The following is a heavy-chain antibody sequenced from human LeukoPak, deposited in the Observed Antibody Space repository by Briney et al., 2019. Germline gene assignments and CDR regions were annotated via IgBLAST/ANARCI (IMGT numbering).Heavy chain of an antibody. CDR3: ARGRRAVSSYGYSLDYGMDV. J-gene: IGHJ6*02. D-gene: IGHD5-18*01. CDR1: GGSFSGYY. Sequence: SETLSLTCAVYGGSFSGYYWSWIRQPPGKGLEWIGEINHSGSTNYNPSLKSRVTISVDTSKNQFSLKLSSVTAADTAVYYCARGRRAVSSYGYSLDYGMDVWGQGTTVTVSS. CDR2: INHSGST. V-gene: IGHV4-34*01.